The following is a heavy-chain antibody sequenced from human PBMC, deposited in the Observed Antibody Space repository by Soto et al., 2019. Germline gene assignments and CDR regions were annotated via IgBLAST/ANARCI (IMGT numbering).Heavy chain of an antibody. V-gene: IGHV1-46*01. D-gene: IGHD2-21*02. CDR1: GDTFTDYY. J-gene: IGHJ4*02. CDR2: VNPSGGHT. Sequence: QVQLVQSGAEVKKPGASVKVSCKASGDTFTDYYIHWVRQAPGQGLEWMGTVNPSGGHTTYAQHFLGRVTMTSDTSTSTLYMGLTSLTSEDTAVYYCARGGHVVVVTAALDYWGQGTLVTVSS. CDR3: ARGGHVVVVTAALDY.